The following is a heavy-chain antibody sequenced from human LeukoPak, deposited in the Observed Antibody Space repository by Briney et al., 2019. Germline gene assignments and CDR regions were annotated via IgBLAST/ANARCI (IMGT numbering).Heavy chain of an antibody. CDR1: GFTFGTYW. V-gene: IGHV3-74*01. CDR2: INSDGGTT. CDR3: ATDSYVSGSYYRLFY. Sequence: RSGGSLRLSCVASGFTFGTYWMHWVRQAPGKGLVWVSGINSDGGTTTYADSVKGRFTISRDNAKNTLYLQMNNLRAEDTAIYYCATDSYVSGSYYRLFYWGQGTLVTVSS. J-gene: IGHJ4*02. D-gene: IGHD3-10*01.